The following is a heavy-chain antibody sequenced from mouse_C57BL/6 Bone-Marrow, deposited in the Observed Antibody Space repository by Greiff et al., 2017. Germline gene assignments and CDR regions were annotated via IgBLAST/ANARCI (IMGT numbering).Heavy chain of an antibody. CDR3: ARNDYDGYYWFAY. J-gene: IGHJ3*01. CDR1: GFSLTSYG. CDR2: IWSGGST. Sequence: VKLMESGPGLVQPSQSLSITCTVSGFSLTSYGVHWVRQSPGKGLEWLGVIWSGGSTDYNAAFISRLSISKDNSKSQVFFKMNSLQADDTAIYYCARNDYDGYYWFAYWGQGTLVTVSA. V-gene: IGHV2-2*01. D-gene: IGHD2-3*01.